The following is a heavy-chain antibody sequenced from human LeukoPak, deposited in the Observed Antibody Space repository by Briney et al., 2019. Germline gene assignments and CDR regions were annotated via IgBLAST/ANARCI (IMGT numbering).Heavy chain of an antibody. CDR2: IHSGGVT. CDR1: GGSITTYY. J-gene: IGHJ5*02. CDR3: ARTQSGLGWFGP. Sequence: SETLSLTCNVSGGSITTYYWSWIRQPAGKGLEWIGRIHSGGVTTYNPSFKSRVTMSVDTSKNQVPLILNSVTAADTARYYCARTQSGLGWFGPWGQGTLVTVSS. V-gene: IGHV4-4*07.